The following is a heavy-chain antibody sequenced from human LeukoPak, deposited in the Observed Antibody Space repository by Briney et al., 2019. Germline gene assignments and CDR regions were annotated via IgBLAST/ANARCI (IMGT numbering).Heavy chain of an antibody. CDR2: INPNSGGT. V-gene: IGHV1-2*02. CDR3: ARDGAKSINWFDP. J-gene: IGHJ5*02. Sequence: SVKVSCKASGYTFTGYYMHWVRQAPGQGLEWMGWINPNSGGTNYAQKFQGRVTMTRDTSISTAYMELSRLRSDDTAVYYCARDGAKSINWFDPWGQGTLVTVSS. CDR1: GYTFTGYY. D-gene: IGHD6-6*01.